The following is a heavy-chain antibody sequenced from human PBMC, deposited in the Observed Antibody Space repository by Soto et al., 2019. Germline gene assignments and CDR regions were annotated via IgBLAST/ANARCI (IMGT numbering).Heavy chain of an antibody. CDR3: ARHVGTYFDS. Sequence: EVQLVESGGGLVQPGGSLRLSCATSGFTFSNYWMSWVRQAPGKGLEWVANIKHDGREKYYVDSVKGRFTISRDNAKNSLSLQMNSLRVEDTAVYYCARHVGTYFDSRGQGTLVTVSS. CDR1: GFTFSNYW. D-gene: IGHD1-26*01. J-gene: IGHJ4*02. V-gene: IGHV3-7*01. CDR2: IKHDGREK.